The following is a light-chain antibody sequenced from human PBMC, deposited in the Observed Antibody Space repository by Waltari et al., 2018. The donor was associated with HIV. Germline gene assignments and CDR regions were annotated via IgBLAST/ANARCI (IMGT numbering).Light chain of an antibody. V-gene: IGLV1-36*01. Sequence: QSVLTQSPSVSAAPGQSVTISCSGSNSNIGSHAVTWYQQFPGKPPRLLVYNDDLILSGVSDRLSASKSGTSASLAINDLQSEDESHYYCAAWDDGLNGVIFGGGTKVTVL. J-gene: IGLJ2*01. CDR2: NDD. CDR1: NSNIGSHA. CDR3: AAWDDGLNGVI.